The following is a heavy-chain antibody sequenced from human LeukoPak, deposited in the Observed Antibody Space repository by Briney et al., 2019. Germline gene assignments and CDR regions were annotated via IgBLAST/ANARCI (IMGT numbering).Heavy chain of an antibody. Sequence: ASVKVSCKASGYTFTSYYMHWVRQAPGQGLEWMGIINPSGGSTSYAQKFQGRVTMTRDMSTSTVYVELSSLRSEDTAVYYCARPGPLRLGELSLFYWGRGTLVTVSS. CDR2: INPSGGST. CDR3: ARPGPLRLGELSLFY. V-gene: IGHV1-46*01. J-gene: IGHJ4*02. D-gene: IGHD3-16*02. CDR1: GYTFTSYY.